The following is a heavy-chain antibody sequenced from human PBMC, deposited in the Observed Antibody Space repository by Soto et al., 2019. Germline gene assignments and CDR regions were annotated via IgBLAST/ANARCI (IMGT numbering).Heavy chain of an antibody. CDR2: IYYSGST. D-gene: IGHD6-6*01. CDR3: ARVVGCDSSSSRGLNWFDP. Sequence: QVQLQESGPGLVKPSQTLSLTCTVSGGSISSGGYYWSWIRQHPGKGLEWIGSIYYSGSTYYNPSLKSRVTIPVHTSKNQFSLKLSSVTAADTAVYYCARVVGCDSSSSRGLNWFDPWGQGTLVTVSS. CDR1: GGSISSGGYY. J-gene: IGHJ5*02. V-gene: IGHV4-31*03.